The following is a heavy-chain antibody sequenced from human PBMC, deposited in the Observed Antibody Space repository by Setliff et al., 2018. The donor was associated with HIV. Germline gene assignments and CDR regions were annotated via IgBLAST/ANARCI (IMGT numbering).Heavy chain of an antibody. CDR3: ARGNYDTSDYYTNFYYYYMDV. J-gene: IGHJ6*03. Sequence: SETLSLTCTVSGGSISSHYWSWIRQPPGKGLEWIGYIYYSGSTSYSPSLRGRVTMSVDPSKNQFSLKLNSVTAADTAIYYCARGNYDTSDYYTNFYYYYMDVWGKGTAVTVSS. V-gene: IGHV4-59*11. D-gene: IGHD3-22*01. CDR2: IYYSGST. CDR1: GGSISSHY.